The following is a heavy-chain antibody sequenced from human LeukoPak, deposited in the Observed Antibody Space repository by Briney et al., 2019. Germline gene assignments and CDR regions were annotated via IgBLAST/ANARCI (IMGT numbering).Heavy chain of an antibody. CDR3: AKASWSQYYYYYYMDV. Sequence: PGGSLRLSCAASGFTFSSYAMSWVRQAPGKGLEWVSAISGSGSSTYYADSVKGRFTISRDNSKNTLYLQMNSLRAEDTAVYYCAKASWSQYYYYYYMDVWGKGTTVTVSS. V-gene: IGHV3-23*01. D-gene: IGHD1-1*01. J-gene: IGHJ6*03. CDR2: ISGSGSST. CDR1: GFTFSSYA.